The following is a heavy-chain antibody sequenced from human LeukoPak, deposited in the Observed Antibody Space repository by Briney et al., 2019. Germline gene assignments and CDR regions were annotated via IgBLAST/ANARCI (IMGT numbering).Heavy chain of an antibody. CDR2: IYYSGST. CDR3: ARLRKYYDSSGFTRKTKYYFGY. Sequence: SETLSLTCTVSGGSISSYYWSWIRQPPGKGLEWIGYIYYSGSTNYNPSLKSRVTISVDTSKNQFSLKLSSVTAADTAVYYCARLRKYYDSSGFTRKTKYYFGYWGQGTLVTVSS. CDR1: GGSISSYY. V-gene: IGHV4-59*08. J-gene: IGHJ4*02. D-gene: IGHD3-22*01.